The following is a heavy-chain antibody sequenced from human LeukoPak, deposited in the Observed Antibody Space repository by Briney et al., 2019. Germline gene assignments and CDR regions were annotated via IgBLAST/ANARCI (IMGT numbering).Heavy chain of an antibody. D-gene: IGHD3-22*01. CDR1: GFTFSSYW. V-gene: IGHV3-7*01. CDR2: IKQDGSEK. J-gene: IGHJ4*02. CDR3: ARGGVHYYDSSADY. Sequence: GGSLRLSCAASGFTFSSYWMSWVRQAPGKGLEWVANIKQDGSEKYYVDSVKGRFTISRDNAKNSLYLQMDSLRGEDTAVYYCARGGVHYYDSSADYWGQGTLVTVSS.